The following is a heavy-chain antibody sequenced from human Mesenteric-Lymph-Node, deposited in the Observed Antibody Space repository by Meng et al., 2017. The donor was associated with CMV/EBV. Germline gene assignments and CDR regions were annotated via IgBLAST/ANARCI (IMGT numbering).Heavy chain of an antibody. J-gene: IGHJ4*02. CDR2: TYYRSESYN. CDR3: AYFGDLPPLW. V-gene: IGHV6-1*01. D-gene: IGHD3-16*01. CDR1: GDSLSSHHVA. Sequence: PQSCPILVASSPTRSVTCTISGDSLSSHHVAWNWRRQSPARGLEWLGRTYYRSESYNDYAVSVKSRISVNLDTSKNQLSLHLNFVTPEDTAVYYCAYFGDLPPLWWGQGTLVTVSS.